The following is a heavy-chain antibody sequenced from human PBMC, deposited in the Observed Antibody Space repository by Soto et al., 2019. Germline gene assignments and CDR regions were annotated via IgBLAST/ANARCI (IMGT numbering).Heavy chain of an antibody. Sequence: GGSLRLSCAASGFTLRTYGMHWVRQAPGKGLEWVAVVWCDGSKKYYADSVKGRFTVSRDNSKNTLYLQMNSLRAEDTAVYYCARPLEQWQLGFGMDVWGQGSPVTVSS. D-gene: IGHD6-19*01. CDR2: VWCDGSKK. J-gene: IGHJ6*01. V-gene: IGHV3-33*01. CDR3: ARPLEQWQLGFGMDV. CDR1: GFTLRTYG.